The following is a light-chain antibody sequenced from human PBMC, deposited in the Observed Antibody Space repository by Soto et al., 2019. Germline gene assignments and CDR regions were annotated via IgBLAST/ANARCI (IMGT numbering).Light chain of an antibody. V-gene: IGKV1-5*01. CDR1: QSISSW. CDR3: QRYNYFWA. J-gene: IGKJ1*01. Sequence: DIPMTQSPSTLSASVGDSVTITCRASQSISSWLAWYHQKPGKAPNLLIYDASNLESGVPSRFSGGAAGTESSPTISSLQPDDFATYYCQRYNYFWAFGQGTRVEIK. CDR2: DAS.